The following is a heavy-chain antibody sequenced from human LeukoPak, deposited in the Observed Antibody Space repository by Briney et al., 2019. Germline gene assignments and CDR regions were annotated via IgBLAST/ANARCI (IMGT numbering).Heavy chain of an antibody. J-gene: IGHJ4*02. CDR1: GFTFDDYA. D-gene: IGHD5-18*01. V-gene: IGHV3-9*01. Sequence: GGSLRLSCAASGFTFDDYAMHWVRQAPGKGLEWVSGISWNSGSIGYADSVKGRFTISRDNAKNSLYLQMNSLRAEDTALYYCAKDAKDTAMGFYCFDYWGQGTLVTVSS. CDR3: AKDAKDTAMGFYCFDY. CDR2: ISWNSGSI.